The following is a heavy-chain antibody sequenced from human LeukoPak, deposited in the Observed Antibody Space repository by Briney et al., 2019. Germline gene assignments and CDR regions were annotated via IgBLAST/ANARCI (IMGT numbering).Heavy chain of an antibody. V-gene: IGHV4-59*08. CDR1: GGSISSYY. D-gene: IGHD5-12*01. Sequence: PSETLSLTCTVSGGSISSYYWSWIRQPPGKGLEWIAYISYSGSTNYNPSLRSRVTISLDTSKNHFSLKLSSVTAADTAVYYCARQNSGYDPGPFAYWGQGTLVTVSS. CDR2: ISYSGST. CDR3: ARQNSGYDPGPFAY. J-gene: IGHJ4*02.